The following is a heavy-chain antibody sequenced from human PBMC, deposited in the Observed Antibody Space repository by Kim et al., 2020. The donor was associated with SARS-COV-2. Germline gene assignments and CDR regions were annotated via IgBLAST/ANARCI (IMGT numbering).Heavy chain of an antibody. V-gene: IGHV3-23*01. Sequence: GGSLRLSCVASGFTFSAYGMSWVRQAPGKGPEWVSVISGGGESTYYLDSVKGRFTVSRDNSKNTVYLDMNGLTADDTAVYYCAKRRTSGWLREDFDFWGQGTLLPVSS. CDR2: ISGGGEST. D-gene: IGHD6-19*01. CDR1: GFTFSAYG. CDR3: AKRRTSGWLREDFDF. J-gene: IGHJ4*02.